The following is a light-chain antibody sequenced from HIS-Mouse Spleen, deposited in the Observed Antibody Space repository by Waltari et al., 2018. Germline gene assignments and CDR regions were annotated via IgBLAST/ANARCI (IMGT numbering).Light chain of an antibody. Sequence: EIVLPQSPAPLSLSPGERATLSCRASQSVSSYLAWYQQKPGQAPRLLIYDASNRATGIPARFSGSGSGTDFTLTISSLEPEDFAVYYCQQRSNWPTFGGGTKVEIK. J-gene: IGKJ4*01. CDR2: DAS. CDR1: QSVSSY. CDR3: QQRSNWPT. V-gene: IGKV3-11*01.